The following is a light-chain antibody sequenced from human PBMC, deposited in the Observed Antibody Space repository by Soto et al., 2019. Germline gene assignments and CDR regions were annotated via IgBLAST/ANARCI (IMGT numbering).Light chain of an antibody. Sequence: DIQMTQSPSTLSASVGDRVTITCRASQSISDWLAWYQQKPGKAPKLLIYDISNLEIGVPSRFSGSGSGTEFTLNISGMKNADFANYYCQQYNSYSFGQGTKVDIK. CDR2: DIS. CDR1: QSISDW. J-gene: IGKJ1*01. CDR3: QQYNSYS. V-gene: IGKV1-5*01.